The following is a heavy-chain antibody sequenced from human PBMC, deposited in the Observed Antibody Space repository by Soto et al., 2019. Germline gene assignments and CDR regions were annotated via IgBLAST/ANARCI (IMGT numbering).Heavy chain of an antibody. CDR3: ASVRAVVVAATHDAFDI. J-gene: IGHJ3*02. V-gene: IGHV1-46*03. CDR2: INPSGGST. D-gene: IGHD2-15*01. Sequence: QVQLLQSGAEVKKPGASVKVSCKASGYTFTSYYMHWVRQAPGQGLEWMGMINPSGGSTSYAQKFRGRVTMTRDTSTSTVYMELGRLRSEDTAVYYCASVRAVVVAATHDAFDIWGQGTMVTVSS. CDR1: GYTFTSYY.